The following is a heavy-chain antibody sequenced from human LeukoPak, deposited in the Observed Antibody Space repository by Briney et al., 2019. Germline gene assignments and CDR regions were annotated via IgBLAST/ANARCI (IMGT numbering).Heavy chain of an antibody. J-gene: IGHJ6*02. V-gene: IGHV4-59*08. CDR1: GGSISSYY. CDR3: ARHGIAARHYYYYGMDV. CDR2: IYYSGST. D-gene: IGHD6-6*01. Sequence: SSETLSLTCTVSGGSISSYYWSWIRQPPGKGLEWIGYIYYSGSTNYNPSLKSRVTISVDTSKNQFSLKLSSVTAADTAVYYCARHGIAARHYYYYGMDVWGQGTTVTVSS.